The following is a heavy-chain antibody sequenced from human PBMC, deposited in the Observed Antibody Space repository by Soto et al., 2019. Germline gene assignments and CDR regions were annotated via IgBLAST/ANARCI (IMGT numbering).Heavy chain of an antibody. V-gene: IGHV3-13*01. D-gene: IGHD3-9*01. CDR1: GFTLSSYD. CDR3: TRKTPPTGMEV. Sequence: EVQLVESWGGMVQPGGSLRLSCAASGFTLSSYDIHWVRQATGEGLAWVSGIGSGGDTHYADSVKGRFIISREDGKNSLYLQMNNLRVGDTAVYYCTRKTPPTGMEVWGQGATVTVSS. J-gene: IGHJ6*02. CDR2: IGSGGDT.